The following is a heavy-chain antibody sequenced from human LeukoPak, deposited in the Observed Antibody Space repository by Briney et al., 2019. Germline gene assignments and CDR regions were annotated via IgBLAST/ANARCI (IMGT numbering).Heavy chain of an antibody. CDR3: ARANFLYCSSSTCLFDY. D-gene: IGHD2-2*01. J-gene: IGHJ4*02. Sequence: ASVKVSCKASGYTFIDYYMHWVRQAPGQGFEWMGWINPNDGDTNYAQKFQGRVTMNRDTSISTAHMEVSRLRSDDTAVYYCARANFLYCSSSTCLFDYWGQGTLVTVSS. V-gene: IGHV1-2*02. CDR1: GYTFIDYY. CDR2: INPNDGDT.